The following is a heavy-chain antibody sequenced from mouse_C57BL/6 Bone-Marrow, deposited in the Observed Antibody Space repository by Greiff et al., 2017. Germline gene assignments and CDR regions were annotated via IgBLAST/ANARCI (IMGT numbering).Heavy chain of an antibody. V-gene: IGHV2-2*01. CDR3: ARGRDYYGSSYNYAMDD. D-gene: IGHD1-1*01. Sequence: VQLQQSGPGLVQPSQSLSITCTVSGFSLTSYGVHWVRQSPGKGLEWLGVIWSGGSTDYNAAFISRLSISKDNSKSQVFFKMNSLQADDTAIYYCARGRDYYGSSYNYAMDDWGQGTSVTVSS. CDR1: GFSLTSYG. CDR2: IWSGGST. J-gene: IGHJ4*01.